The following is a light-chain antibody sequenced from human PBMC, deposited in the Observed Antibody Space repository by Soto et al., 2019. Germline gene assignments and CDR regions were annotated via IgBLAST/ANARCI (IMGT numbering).Light chain of an antibody. Sequence: DIQMTQSPSTLPASVGDRVTITCRASQSISWSLAWYQQKPGEAPKLLIYKASSLESGVPSRFSGSGSGTEFTLTISSLQPDDFATYYFQQYNSYSSFGQGTRLEIK. J-gene: IGKJ5*01. CDR1: QSISWS. V-gene: IGKV1-5*03. CDR2: KAS. CDR3: QQYNSYSS.